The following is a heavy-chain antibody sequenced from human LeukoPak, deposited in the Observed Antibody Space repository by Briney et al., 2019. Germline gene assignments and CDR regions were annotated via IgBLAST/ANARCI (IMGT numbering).Heavy chain of an antibody. CDR3: ARDHIMRELRDAFDI. Sequence: ASVKVSCKASGYTFTSYYMHWVRQAPGQGLEWMGIINPSGGSTSYAQKFQGRVTMTRDTSTSTVYMELSSLRSEDTAVYYCARDHIMRELRDAFDIWGQGTMVTVSS. CDR1: GYTFTSYY. V-gene: IGHV1-46*01. CDR2: INPSGGST. J-gene: IGHJ3*02. D-gene: IGHD1-26*01.